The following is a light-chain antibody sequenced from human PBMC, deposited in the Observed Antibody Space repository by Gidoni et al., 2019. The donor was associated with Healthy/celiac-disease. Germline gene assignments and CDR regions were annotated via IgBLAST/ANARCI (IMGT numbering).Light chain of an antibody. Sequence: DVVMTQSPLSLPVTLGQPASISCRSSQSLVYSDGNTYLNWFQQRPGQSPRRLIYKVSNRDSGVPDRFSGSGSGTDFTLKISRVEPEDGGVYYCMQGTHWPPYTFGQGTKLEIK. V-gene: IGKV2-30*01. CDR2: KVS. CDR1: QSLVYSDGNTY. CDR3: MQGTHWPPYT. J-gene: IGKJ2*01.